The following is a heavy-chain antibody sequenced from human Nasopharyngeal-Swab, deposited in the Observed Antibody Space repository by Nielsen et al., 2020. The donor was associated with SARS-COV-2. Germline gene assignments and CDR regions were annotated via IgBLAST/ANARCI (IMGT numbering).Heavy chain of an antibody. CDR2: ISVYNGNT. CDR3: ARVDTAMAASDY. D-gene: IGHD5-18*01. CDR1: GYTFTSYG. V-gene: IGHV1-18*01. Sequence: ASVKVSCKASGYTFTSYGISWVRQAPGQGLEWTGWISVYNGNTNYAQKLQGRVTMTTDTSTSTAYMELRSLRSDDTAVYYCARVDTAMAASDYWGQGTLVTVSS. J-gene: IGHJ4*02.